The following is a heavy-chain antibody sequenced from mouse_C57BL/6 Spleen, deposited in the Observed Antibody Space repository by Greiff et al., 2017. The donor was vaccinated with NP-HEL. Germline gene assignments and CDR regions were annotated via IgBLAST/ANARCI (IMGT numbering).Heavy chain of an antibody. V-gene: IGHV1-26*01. J-gene: IGHJ3*01. Sequence: VQLQQSGPELVKPGASVKISCKASGYTFTDYYMNWVKQSHGKSLEWIGDINPNNGGTSYNQKFKGKATLTVDKSSSTAYMELRSLTSEDSAVYYCARSPTYYYGSPAWFADWGQGTLVTVSA. CDR2: INPNNGGT. D-gene: IGHD1-1*01. CDR1: GYTFTDYY. CDR3: ARSPTYYYGSPAWFAD.